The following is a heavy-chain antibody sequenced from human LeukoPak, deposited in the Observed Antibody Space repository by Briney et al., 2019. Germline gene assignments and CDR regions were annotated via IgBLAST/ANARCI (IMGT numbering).Heavy chain of an antibody. CDR2: INPGDSDT. J-gene: IGHJ3*02. D-gene: IGHD1-26*01. V-gene: IGHV5-51*01. CDR1: GYSFTGYW. Sequence: GESLKISCKGSGYSFTGYWIGWVRQMPGRGLEWMGIINPGDSDTRYRPSFQGQVTISADKSISTAYLQWSSLKASDTAMYYCARRSGSHGVDAFDIWGQGTMVTVSS. CDR3: ARRSGSHGVDAFDI.